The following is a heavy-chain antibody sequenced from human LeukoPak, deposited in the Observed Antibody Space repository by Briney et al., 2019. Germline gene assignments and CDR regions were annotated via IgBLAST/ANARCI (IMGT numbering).Heavy chain of an antibody. D-gene: IGHD3-10*01. V-gene: IGHV4-38-2*02. CDR1: GYSISSGYY. CDR3: ARRKDFGDWFDP. Sequence: PSETLSLTCTVSGYSISSGYYWGWIRQPPGKGLEWIGSIYHSGSTYYNPSLKSRVTISVDTSKNQFSLKLSSVTAADTAVYYCARRKDFGDWFDPWGQGTLVTVSS. CDR2: IYHSGST. J-gene: IGHJ5*02.